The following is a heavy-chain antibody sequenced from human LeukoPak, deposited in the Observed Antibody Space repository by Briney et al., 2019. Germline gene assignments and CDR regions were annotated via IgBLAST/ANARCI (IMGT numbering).Heavy chain of an antibody. J-gene: IGHJ4*02. CDR1: GFTFSSYR. CDR2: IKQDGSEK. CDR3: ARDRWIFDY. D-gene: IGHD5-12*01. Sequence: GGSLRLSCAASGFTFSSYRMSWVRQAPGKGLEWVANIKQDGSEKYYVDSVKGRFTISRDNAKNSLYLQMNSLRAEDTAVYYCARDRWIFDYWGQGTLVTVSS. V-gene: IGHV3-7*01.